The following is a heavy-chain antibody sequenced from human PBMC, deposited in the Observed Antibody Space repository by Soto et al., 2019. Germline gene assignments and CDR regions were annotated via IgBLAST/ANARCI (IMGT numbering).Heavy chain of an antibody. Sequence: GGSPRLSCAASGFSFGSYSMNWVRQAPGKGLEWVSYIMPGSSHIFYADSVKGRFTISRDNAKNSLYLQMNSLRAVDTAVYYCARENAYGDPNSFDYLGKVNLITFAS. D-gene: IGHD4-17*01. CDR2: IMPGSSHI. V-gene: IGHV3-48*01. J-gene: IGHJ4*02. CDR3: ARENAYGDPNSFDY. CDR1: GFSFGSYS.